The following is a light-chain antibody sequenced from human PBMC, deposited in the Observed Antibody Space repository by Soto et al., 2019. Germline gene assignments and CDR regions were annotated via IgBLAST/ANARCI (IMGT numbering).Light chain of an antibody. CDR1: SSNIGSYT. CDR3: AAWDGSLNGPV. CDR2: SNN. J-gene: IGLJ2*01. Sequence: QSVLTQPPSASGTPGQRATISCSGSSSNIGSYTVNWYQQLPGTAPKLLIYSNNQRPSGVPDRFSGSKSGTSASLAISGLQSEDEADYYCAAWDGSLNGPVFGGGTKLTVL. V-gene: IGLV1-44*01.